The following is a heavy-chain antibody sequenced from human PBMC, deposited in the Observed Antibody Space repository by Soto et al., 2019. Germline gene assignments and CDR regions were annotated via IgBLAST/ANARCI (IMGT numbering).Heavy chain of an antibody. J-gene: IGHJ3*02. D-gene: IGHD3-22*01. V-gene: IGHV3-64D*06. Sequence: GGSLRLSCSASGFTFSSYAMHWVRQAPGKGLEYVSAISSNGGSTYYADSVKGRFTISRDNSKNTLYLQMSSLRAEDTAVYYCVKEFYYDSSGYYPTGAFDIWGQGTMVTVSS. CDR3: VKEFYYDSSGYYPTGAFDI. CDR2: ISSNGGST. CDR1: GFTFSSYA.